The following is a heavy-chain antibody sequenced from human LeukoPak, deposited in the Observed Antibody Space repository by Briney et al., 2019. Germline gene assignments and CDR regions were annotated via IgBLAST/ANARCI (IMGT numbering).Heavy chain of an antibody. Sequence: GGSLRLSCAASGFTFSSQAMSWVRPDPGEGLEWVSAIGGSGRSTYYADSVKGRYTISRDNSKNTLYMQMNSLRAEDTAVYYCAKEGTSETTVTSNFFYWGQGTLVTVSS. CDR2: IGGSGRST. CDR1: GFTFSSQA. CDR3: AKEGTSETTVTSNFFY. D-gene: IGHD4-17*01. V-gene: IGHV3-23*01. J-gene: IGHJ4*02.